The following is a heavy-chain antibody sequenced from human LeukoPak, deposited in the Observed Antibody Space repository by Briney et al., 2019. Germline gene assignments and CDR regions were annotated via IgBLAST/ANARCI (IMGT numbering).Heavy chain of an antibody. J-gene: IGHJ5*02. CDR3: ARDRVGATPSWFDP. Sequence: SETLSLTCTVSGGSISSYYWSWIRQPPGKGLEWIGYIYYSGSTNYNPSLKSRVTISVDTSKNQFSLKLSSVTAADTALYYCARDRVGATPSWFDPWGQGTLVTVPS. CDR2: IYYSGST. V-gene: IGHV4-59*01. CDR1: GGSISSYY. D-gene: IGHD1-26*01.